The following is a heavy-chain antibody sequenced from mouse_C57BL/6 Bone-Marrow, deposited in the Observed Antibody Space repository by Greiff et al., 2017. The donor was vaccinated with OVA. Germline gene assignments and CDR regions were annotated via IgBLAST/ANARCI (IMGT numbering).Heavy chain of an antibody. CDR3: ARGGNYVGYYAMDY. V-gene: IGHV1-50*01. CDR2: IDPSDSYT. D-gene: IGHD2-1*01. Sequence: QVQLQQSGAELVKPGASVKLSCKASGYTFTSYWMQWVKQRPGQGLEWIGEIDPSDSYTNYNQKFKGKATLTVDTSSSTAYMQLSSLTSEDSAVYYCARGGNYVGYYAMDYWGQGTSVTVSS. CDR1: GYTFTSYW. J-gene: IGHJ4*01.